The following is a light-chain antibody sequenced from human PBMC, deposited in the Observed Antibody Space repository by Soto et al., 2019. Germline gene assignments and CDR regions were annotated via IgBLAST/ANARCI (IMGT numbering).Light chain of an antibody. Sequence: DIPMTQSTSSLSASVGCRATITCRGSQGISSYLAWYQQKPGKAPKLMIFAASTLQSGVPSRFSGSGSGTDFTLTISSLQPEAFATYYCQQSYSTLLWTFGQGTKVDIK. CDR1: QGISSY. J-gene: IGKJ1*01. CDR2: AAS. CDR3: QQSYSTLLWT. V-gene: IGKV1-39*01.